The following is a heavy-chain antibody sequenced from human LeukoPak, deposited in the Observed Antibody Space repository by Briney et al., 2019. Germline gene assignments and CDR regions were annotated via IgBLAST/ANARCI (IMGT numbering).Heavy chain of an antibody. CDR1: GFTFSRYW. CDR3: ARSLWPEDY. V-gene: IGHV3-7*01. Sequence: GGSLRLSCEASGFTFSRYWMSWVRQAPGKGLEWVANIKQDGSEKNYVDSEKGRFTISRDNAKTSLYLQMNSLRVEDAAVYYCARSLWPEDYWGQGTLVTVSS. J-gene: IGHJ4*02. CDR2: IKQDGSEK. D-gene: IGHD5-18*01.